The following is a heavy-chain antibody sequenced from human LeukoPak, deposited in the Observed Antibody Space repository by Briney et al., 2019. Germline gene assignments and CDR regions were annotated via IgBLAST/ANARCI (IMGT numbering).Heavy chain of an antibody. J-gene: IGHJ4*02. CDR2: IYISGST. D-gene: IGHD6-6*01. Sequence: KSSETLSLTCTVSGGSISSGSYYWSWIRQPAEKGLEWIGRIYISGSTNYNPSLKSRVTISVDTSKNQFSLKLSSVTAADTAVYYCARGHYSSSSDYFDYWGQGTLVTVSS. CDR1: GGSISSGSYY. V-gene: IGHV4-61*02. CDR3: ARGHYSSSSDYFDY.